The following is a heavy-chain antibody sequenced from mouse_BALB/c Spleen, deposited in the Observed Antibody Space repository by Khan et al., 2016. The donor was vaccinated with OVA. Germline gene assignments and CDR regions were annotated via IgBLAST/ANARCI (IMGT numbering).Heavy chain of an antibody. CDR2: IYPYNGGT. D-gene: IGHD2-4*01. CDR3: ARSRGPGYDYCFDY. CDR1: GYTFTDYN. J-gene: IGHJ2*01. V-gene: IGHV1S29*02. Sequence: IQLVQSGPELVKPGASVKISCKASGYTFTDYNMHWVKQSHGQSLEWIGYIYPYNGGTGYNQKFKSKATLTVDNSSSTAYMEVRSLTSEDSAVYYCARSRGPGYDYCFDYWGQGTTLTVSS.